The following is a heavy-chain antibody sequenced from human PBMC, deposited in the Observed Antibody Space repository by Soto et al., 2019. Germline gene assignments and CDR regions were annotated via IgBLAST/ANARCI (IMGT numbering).Heavy chain of an antibody. CDR3: ARPGYCSGGSCYYFDY. CDR2: IYYSGST. J-gene: IGHJ4*02. D-gene: IGHD2-15*01. CDR1: GGSISSSSYY. Sequence: SETLSLTCTVSGGSISSSSYYWGWIRQPPGKGLEWIGGIYYSGSTYYNPSLKSRVTISVDTSKNQFSLKLSSVTAADTAVYYCARPGYCSGGSCYYFDYWGQGTLVTVSS. V-gene: IGHV4-39*01.